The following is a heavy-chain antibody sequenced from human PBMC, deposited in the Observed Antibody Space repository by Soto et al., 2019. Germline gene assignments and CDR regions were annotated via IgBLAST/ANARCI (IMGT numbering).Heavy chain of an antibody. D-gene: IGHD2-2*01. CDR3: ARERCSSTSCYYYYFDY. CDR1: GFTFSSYG. J-gene: IGHJ4*02. CDR2: ISYDGSNK. V-gene: IGHV3-30*03. Sequence: GGSLRLSCAASGFTFSSYGMHWVRQAPGKGLEWVAVISYDGSNKYYADSVKGRFTISRDNSKNTLYLQMNSLRAEDTAVYYCARERCSSTSCYYYYFDYWGQGTLVTVSS.